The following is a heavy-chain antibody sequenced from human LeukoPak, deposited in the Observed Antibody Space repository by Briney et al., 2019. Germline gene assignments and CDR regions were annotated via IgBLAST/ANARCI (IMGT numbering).Heavy chain of an antibody. D-gene: IGHD2-2*01. CDR3: ARGPYCSSTSCYSGFDP. J-gene: IGHJ5*02. CDR2: INHSGST. Sequence: KPSETLPLTCAVYGGSFSGYYWSWIRQPPGKGLEWIGEINHSGSTNYNPSLKSRVTISVDTSKNQFSLKLSSVTAADTTVYYCARGPYCSSTSCYSGFDPWGQGTLVTVSS. CDR1: GGSFSGYY. V-gene: IGHV4-34*01.